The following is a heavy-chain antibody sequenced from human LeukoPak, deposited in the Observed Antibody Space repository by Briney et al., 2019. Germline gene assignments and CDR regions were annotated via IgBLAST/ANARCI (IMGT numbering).Heavy chain of an antibody. D-gene: IGHD4-17*01. J-gene: IGHJ6*03. CDR2: IYAGDSDA. CDR1: GYDFSIYW. Sequence: GESLKIFCYGSGYDFSIYWLGWVRQMSGQGLEWMGIIYAGDSDARYSPSFEGQVTLSADTSTNTAYLQWNSLKSSDTGTYFCARVWNADYPPDYYYLDVWGKGTTVTVSS. V-gene: IGHV5-51*01. CDR3: ARVWNADYPPDYYYLDV.